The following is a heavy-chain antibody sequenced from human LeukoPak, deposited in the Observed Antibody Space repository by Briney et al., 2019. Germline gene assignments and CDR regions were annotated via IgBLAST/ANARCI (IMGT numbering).Heavy chain of an antibody. D-gene: IGHD3-3*01. CDR2: ISAYNGNT. CDR1: GYTFTNYG. Sequence: ASVKVSCKASGYTFTNYGITWVRQAPGQGLEWMGWISAYNGNTNYAQKLQGRFTMTTDTSTSTAYMELRSLRSDDTAVYYCARDRIYDFWSGYYGFDDWGQGTLVTVSS. CDR3: ARDRIYDFWSGYYGFDD. V-gene: IGHV1-18*01. J-gene: IGHJ4*02.